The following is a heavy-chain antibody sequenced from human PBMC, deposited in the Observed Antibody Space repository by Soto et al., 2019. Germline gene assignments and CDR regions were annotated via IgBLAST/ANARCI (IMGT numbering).Heavy chain of an antibody. V-gene: IGHV1-69*13. D-gene: IGHD4-4*01. CDR3: TSKGNSMDY. J-gene: IGHJ4*02. Sequence: SVKVFCKASGGTFSSYAISWVRQAPGQGLEWMGGIIPIFGTANYAQKFQGRVTITADESTSTAYMELSSLRYEDTAGYYCTSKGNSMDYWGQGTLVTVSS. CDR1: GGTFSSYA. CDR2: IIPIFGTA.